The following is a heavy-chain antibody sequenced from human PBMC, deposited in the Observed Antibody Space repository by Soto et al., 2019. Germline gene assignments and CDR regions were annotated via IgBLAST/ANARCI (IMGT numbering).Heavy chain of an antibody. D-gene: IGHD2-21*01. CDR1: GFTFSSYG. V-gene: IGHV3-30*18. CDR2: ISYDGSNK. J-gene: IGHJ4*02. Sequence: GGSLRLSCAASGFTFSSYGMHWVRQAPGKGLEWVAVISYDGSNKYYADSVKGRFTISRDNSKNTLYLQMNSLRAEDTAVYYCANVIGYCGGDCYDLRGEVFDYWGQGTLVTVSS. CDR3: ANVIGYCGGDCYDLRGEVFDY.